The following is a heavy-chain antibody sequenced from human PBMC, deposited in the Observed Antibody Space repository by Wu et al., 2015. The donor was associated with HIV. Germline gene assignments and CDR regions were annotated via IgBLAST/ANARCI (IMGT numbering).Heavy chain of an antibody. CDR1: RYTVTGYF. Sequence: QVQLVQSGAEVKKPGASVKVSCKASRYTVTGYFIQWVRRAPGQGLEWMGWIRPNSESTNYAQKFRGRVTMTGDMSINTVYMELSRLRSADTAVFYCARGPSTRADEVGGYWFDPWGQGTLVSVSS. CDR3: ARGPSTRADEVGGYWFDP. CDR2: IRPNSEST. V-gene: IGHV1-2*02. D-gene: IGHD3-16*01. J-gene: IGHJ5*02.